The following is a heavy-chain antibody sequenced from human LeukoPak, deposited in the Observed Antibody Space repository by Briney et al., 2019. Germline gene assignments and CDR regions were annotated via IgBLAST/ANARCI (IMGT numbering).Heavy chain of an antibody. CDR3: AKALGNSFDY. V-gene: IGHV3-23*01. J-gene: IGHJ4*02. CDR2: IKNSGDTT. CDR1: GFTFSSYA. D-gene: IGHD2-15*01. Sequence: GGSLRLSCAASGFTFSSYAVNWVRQAPGKGLEWVSSIKNSGDTTYYADSVKGRFTISRDISKNTLYLQMNSLRAEDTAIYYCAKALGNSFDYWGQGTLVTVSS.